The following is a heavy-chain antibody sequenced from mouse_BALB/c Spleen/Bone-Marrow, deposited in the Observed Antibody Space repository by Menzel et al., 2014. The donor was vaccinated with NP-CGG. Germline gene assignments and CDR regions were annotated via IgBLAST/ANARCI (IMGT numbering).Heavy chain of an antibody. V-gene: IGHV1-14*01. J-gene: IGHJ2*01. CDR1: GYTFTSYV. D-gene: IGHD1-2*01. Sequence: VQLQQSGPELVKPGASEKMSCKASGYTFTSYVMHWVKQKPGQGLEWIGYINPYNDGSKYNEKFKGKATLTSDKSSSTAYMELSSLTSEDSAVYYCARYYYGYYFDYWGQGTTLTVSS. CDR2: INPYNDGS. CDR3: ARYYYGYYFDY.